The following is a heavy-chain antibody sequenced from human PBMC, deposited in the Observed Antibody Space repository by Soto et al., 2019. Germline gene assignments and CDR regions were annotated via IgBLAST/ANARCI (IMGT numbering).Heavy chain of an antibody. CDR1: GYTFINYY. Sequence: QVQLVQSGAEVKKPGASVKLSCKASGYTFINYYIHWVRQAPGQGLEWMGIFNPTSGSTNYAQKFQGSVTLTMDTSTTTVYMELSSLRFDDTAVYYCARDLAAGDYWGQGTLVTVSS. CDR2: FNPTSGST. J-gene: IGHJ4*02. CDR3: ARDLAAGDY. D-gene: IGHD6-13*01. V-gene: IGHV1-46*01.